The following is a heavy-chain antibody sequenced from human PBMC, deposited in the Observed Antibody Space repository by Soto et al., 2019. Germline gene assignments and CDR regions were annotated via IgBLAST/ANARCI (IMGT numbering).Heavy chain of an antibody. Sequence: QVQLVQSGAEVKKPGASVKISCKASGYSFTSTYLHWVRQAPGQGLEWMGGINPGSGRANYAQKFQGRVTMTRDTSTTTVYMELSSLRSEDTAMYFCARDIVVVPASPVSVDAFDIWGQGTMVTVSS. CDR3: ARDIVVVPASPVSVDAFDI. J-gene: IGHJ3*02. D-gene: IGHD2-15*01. CDR2: INPGSGRA. V-gene: IGHV1-46*03. CDR1: GYSFTSTY.